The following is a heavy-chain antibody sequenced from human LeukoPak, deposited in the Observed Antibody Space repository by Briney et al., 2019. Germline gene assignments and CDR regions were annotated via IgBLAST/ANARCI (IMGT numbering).Heavy chain of an antibody. CDR2: ISDSGGST. V-gene: IGHV3-64D*09. CDR1: GFPFSSYA. Sequence: PGGSLRLSCSASGFPFSSYAMHWVRQAPGKGLEYVSAISDSGGSTYYADSVKGRFTISRDNSKNTLYLQMSSLRAEDTAVYFCVRGYSFGPYGMDVWGQGTTGTVS. J-gene: IGHJ6*02. CDR3: VRGYSFGPYGMDV. D-gene: IGHD2-15*01.